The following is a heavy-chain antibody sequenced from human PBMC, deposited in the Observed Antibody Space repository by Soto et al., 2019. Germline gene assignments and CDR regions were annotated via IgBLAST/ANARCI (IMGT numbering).Heavy chain of an antibody. D-gene: IGHD3-10*01. CDR3: VMVRGVIMHKRFDP. CDR1: GYTFTSYG. Sequence: QVQLVQSGAEVKKPGASVKVSCKASGYTFTSYGISWVRQAPGQGLEWMGWISAYNGNTNYAQKLQGRVTMTTDTSTSTAYVELRSLRSDDTAVYYCVMVRGVIMHKRFDPWGQGTLVTVSS. CDR2: ISAYNGNT. J-gene: IGHJ5*02. V-gene: IGHV1-18*01.